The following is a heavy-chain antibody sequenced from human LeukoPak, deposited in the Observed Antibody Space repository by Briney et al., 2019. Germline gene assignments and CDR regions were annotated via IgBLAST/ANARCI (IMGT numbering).Heavy chain of an antibody. V-gene: IGHV4-59*12. J-gene: IGHJ6*02. D-gene: IGHD6-19*01. CDR3: ASSSGWYRYYYYGMDV. CDR1: GGSISSYY. Sequence: SETLSLTCTVSGGSISSYYWSWIRQPPGKGLEWIGYIYYSGSTNYNPSLKSRVTISVDTSKNQFSLKLSSVTAADTAVYYCASSSGWYRYYYYGMDVWGQGTTVTVSS. CDR2: IYYSGST.